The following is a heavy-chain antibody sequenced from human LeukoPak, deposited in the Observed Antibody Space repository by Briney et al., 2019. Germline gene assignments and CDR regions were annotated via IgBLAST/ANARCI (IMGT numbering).Heavy chain of an antibody. V-gene: IGHV1-46*01. CDR3: ARGRPLRRDIVVVPAAMWNFDY. J-gene: IGHJ4*02. D-gene: IGHD2-2*01. Sequence: ASVKVSCKASGYTFTSYYMHWVRQAPGQGLEWMGIINPSGGSTSYAQKFQGRVTMTRDTSTSTVYMELSSLRSEDTAVYYCARGRPLRRDIVVVPAAMWNFDYWGQGTLVTVSS. CDR1: GYTFTSYY. CDR2: INPSGGST.